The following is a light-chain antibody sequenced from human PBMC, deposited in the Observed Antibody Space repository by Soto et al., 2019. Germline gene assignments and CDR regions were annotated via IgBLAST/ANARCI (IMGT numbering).Light chain of an antibody. CDR3: QQYGSSPPT. J-gene: IGKJ1*01. CDR1: QSVSSSY. CDR2: AAS. Sequence: EIVLTQSPGTLSLSPGERATLSCRASQSVSSSYLAWYQQKPGQAPRLLMYAASSRATGIPDRFSGSGSGTDFTLTITRLEPEDFAVYYCQQYGSSPPTFGQGNKVEIK. V-gene: IGKV3-20*01.